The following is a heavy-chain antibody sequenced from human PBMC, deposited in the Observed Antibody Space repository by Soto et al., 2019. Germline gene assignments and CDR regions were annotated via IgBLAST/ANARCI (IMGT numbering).Heavy chain of an antibody. V-gene: IGHV4-59*12. CDR2: AYYGGIT. D-gene: IGHD3-10*01. J-gene: IGHJ6*03. CDR3: ARRDYCGSGADAHYFIDV. Sequence: QVQLQESGPGLLKPSETLSLTCTVSGGSISGYFWTWIRQPPGKGLEWIGFAYYGGITNYNPSLNSRVTISVDTSKNQCSPKLTSVTAADTAVYLCARRDYCGSGADAHYFIDVWGQGTTVTVSS. CDR1: GGSISGYF.